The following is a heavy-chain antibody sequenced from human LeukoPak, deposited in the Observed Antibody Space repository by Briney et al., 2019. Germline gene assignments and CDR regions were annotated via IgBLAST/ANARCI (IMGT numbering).Heavy chain of an antibody. CDR3: ARGAIAVAGSFDY. V-gene: IGHV4-34*01. CDR2: INHSGST. Sequence: SETLSLTCAVYGGSFSSYYWSWIRQPPGKGLEWIGEINHSGSTNYNPSLKSRVTISVDTSKNQFSLKLSSVTAADTAVYYCARGAIAVAGSFDYWGQGTLVTVSS. CDR1: GGSFSSYY. D-gene: IGHD6-19*01. J-gene: IGHJ4*02.